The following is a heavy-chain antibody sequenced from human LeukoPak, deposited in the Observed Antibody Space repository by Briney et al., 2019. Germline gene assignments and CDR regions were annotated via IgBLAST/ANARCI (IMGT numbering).Heavy chain of an antibody. CDR3: ARGTIVGALDS. Sequence: PGGSLRLSCAASGFTFSSYAMHWVRQAPGKGLEWVAVISYDGSNKYYADSVKGRFTISRDNSKNTLYLQMNSLRAEDTALYFCARGTIVGALDSWGQGTLVTVSS. J-gene: IGHJ4*02. CDR1: GFTFSSYA. V-gene: IGHV3-30-3*01. D-gene: IGHD1-26*01. CDR2: ISYDGSNK.